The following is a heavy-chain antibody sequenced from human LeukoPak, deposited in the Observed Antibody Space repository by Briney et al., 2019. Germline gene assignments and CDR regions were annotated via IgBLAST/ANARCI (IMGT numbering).Heavy chain of an antibody. CDR3: PRESALYDALDS. CDR1: GDSVSSNTAA. CDR2: TYYRSKWYN. D-gene: IGHD5/OR15-5a*01. V-gene: IGHV6-1*01. J-gene: IGHJ4*02. Sequence: SQALSLTCAISGDSVSSNTAAWNWIRQSPSRGLEWLGSTYYRSKWYNGYAVSVKSRMTINPDTAQNQLSLHPKSATPEDTALYYCPRESALYDALDSWGPGTLVPVPS.